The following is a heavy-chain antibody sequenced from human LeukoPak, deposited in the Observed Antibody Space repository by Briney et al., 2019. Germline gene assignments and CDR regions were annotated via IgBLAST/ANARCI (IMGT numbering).Heavy chain of an antibody. CDR1: GYSISSGYY. CDR2: IYHSGST. J-gene: IGHJ4*02. CDR3: ARLLLGIMFGGVIPGSIDY. Sequence: SETLSLTCAVSGYSISSGYYWGWIRQPPGKGLEWIGSIYHSGSTYYNPSLKSRVTISVDTSKNQFSLKLSSVTAADTAVYYCARLLLGIMFGGVIPGSIDYWGQGTLVTVSS. D-gene: IGHD3-16*02. V-gene: IGHV4-38-2*01.